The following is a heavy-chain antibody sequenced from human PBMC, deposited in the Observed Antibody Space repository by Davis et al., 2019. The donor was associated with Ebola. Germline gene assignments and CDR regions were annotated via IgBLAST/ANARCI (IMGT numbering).Heavy chain of an antibody. D-gene: IGHD3-10*01. CDR2: IRSKAYGGTT. CDR1: GFTFGDYA. CDR3: TRDVGDYYYGMDV. Sequence: GEPLKISCTASGFTFGDYAMSWVRQAPGKGLEWVGFIRSKAYGGTTEYAASVKGRFTISRDDSKSIAYLQMNSLKTEDTAVYYCTRDVGDYYYGMDVWGQGTTVTVSS. V-gene: IGHV3-49*04. J-gene: IGHJ6*02.